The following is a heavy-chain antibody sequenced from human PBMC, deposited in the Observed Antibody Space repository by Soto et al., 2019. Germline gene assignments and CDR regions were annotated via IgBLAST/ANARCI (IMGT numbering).Heavy chain of an antibody. Sequence: GGSLRLSCAASGFSFASYAMSWVRQAPGTGLEWVSAISGRGGSTYYADSVKGRFTISRDSSKNTLYLQMNSLRAEDTAVYYCARDVGAYYDSSGYYEYWGQGTLVTDSS. D-gene: IGHD3-22*01. CDR2: ISGRGGST. CDR1: GFSFASYA. V-gene: IGHV3-23*01. CDR3: ARDVGAYYDSSGYYEY. J-gene: IGHJ4*02.